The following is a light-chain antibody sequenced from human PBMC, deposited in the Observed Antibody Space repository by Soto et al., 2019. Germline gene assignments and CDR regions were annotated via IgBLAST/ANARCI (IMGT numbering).Light chain of an antibody. CDR2: EVN. CDR1: SSDVGGYNY. V-gene: IGLV2-8*01. Sequence: QSALSHPPSASWSPGHSVSISCTGTSSDVGGYNYVSWYQQHPGKAPKLMIYEVNKRPSGVPDRFSGSKSGNTASLTVSGLQADDEADYYCSSYAGSSNVFGTGTKVTVL. CDR3: SSYAGSSNV. J-gene: IGLJ1*01.